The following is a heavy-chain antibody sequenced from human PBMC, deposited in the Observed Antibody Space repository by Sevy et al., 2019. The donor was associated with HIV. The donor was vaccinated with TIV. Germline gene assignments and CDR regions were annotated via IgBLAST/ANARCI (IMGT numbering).Heavy chain of an antibody. V-gene: IGHV2-5*01. CDR2: IYWNDDK. CDR1: GFSLSTSGVG. D-gene: IGHD3-3*01. CDR3: AHRKEGITIFGVVIPSPYYFDY. Sequence: SGPTLVKPTQTLTLTCTFSGFSLSTSGVGVGWIRQPPGKALEWLALIYWNDDKRHSPSLKNRLTITKDTSKNQVVLTMTNMDPVDTATYYCAHRKEGITIFGVVIPSPYYFDYWGQGTLVTVSS. J-gene: IGHJ4*02.